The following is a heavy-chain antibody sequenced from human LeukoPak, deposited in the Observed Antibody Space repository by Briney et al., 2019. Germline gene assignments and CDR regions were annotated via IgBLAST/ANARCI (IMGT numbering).Heavy chain of an antibody. CDR1: GGSISSGDYS. D-gene: IGHD3-16*01. CDR3: ARERLGELAPYFDY. J-gene: IGHJ4*02. Sequence: KPSETLSLTCTVSGGSISSGDYSWSWIRQPPGKGLEWIGYIYYSGSTYYNPSLKSRVTISVDTSKNQFSLKLSSVTAADTAVYYCARERLGELAPYFDYWGQGTLVTVSS. CDR2: IYYSGST. V-gene: IGHV4-30-4*01.